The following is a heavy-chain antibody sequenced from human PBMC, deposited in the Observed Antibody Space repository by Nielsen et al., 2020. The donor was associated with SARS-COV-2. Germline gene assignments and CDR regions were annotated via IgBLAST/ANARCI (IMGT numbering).Heavy chain of an antibody. J-gene: IGHJ3*02. D-gene: IGHD3-16*02. Sequence: WIRQPPGKGLEWIGEINHSGSTNYNPSLKSRVTISVDTSKNQFSLKLSSVTAADTAVYYCARGYFYDYVWGSYRRDAFDIWGQGTMVTVSS. CDR3: ARGYFYDYVWGSYRRDAFDI. V-gene: IGHV4-34*01. CDR2: INHSGST.